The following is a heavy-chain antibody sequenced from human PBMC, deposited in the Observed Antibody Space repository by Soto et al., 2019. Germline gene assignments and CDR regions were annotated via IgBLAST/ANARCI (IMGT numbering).Heavy chain of an antibody. D-gene: IGHD2-15*01. J-gene: IGHJ5*02. V-gene: IGHV1-3*01. CDR2: INADNGNT. Sequence: ASVKVSCKASGYTFTSYAMHWVRQAPGQRLEWMGWINADNGNTNYSQKLQGRVTMTTDTSTSTAYMELRSLRSDDTAVYYCARDIVVVVAATHPYNWFDPWGQGTLVTVSS. CDR3: ARDIVVVVAATHPYNWFDP. CDR1: GYTFTSYA.